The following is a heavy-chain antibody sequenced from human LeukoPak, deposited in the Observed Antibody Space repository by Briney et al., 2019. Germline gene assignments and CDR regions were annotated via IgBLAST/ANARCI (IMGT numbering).Heavy chain of an antibody. CDR2: IIPMFGSA. D-gene: IGHD1-26*01. CDR1: GDIFNSYS. V-gene: IGHV1-69*05. Sequence: SVKVSCKASGDIFNSYSISWVRQAPGQGLEWMGGIIPMFGSANYAQKFQGRVTITTDQSTSTAYMELSSLSSEDTAVYFCARVGRSRGSLPNYYYYMDVWGKGTTVTVSS. J-gene: IGHJ6*03. CDR3: ARVGRSRGSLPNYYYYMDV.